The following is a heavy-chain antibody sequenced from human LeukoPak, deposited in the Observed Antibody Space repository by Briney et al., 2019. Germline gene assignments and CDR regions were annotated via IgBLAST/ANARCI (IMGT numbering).Heavy chain of an antibody. Sequence: GGSLRLSCAASGFTFSSYGMHWVRQAPGKGLEWVAFIRYDGSNKYYADSVKGRFTISRDNSKNTLYLQMNSLRAEDTAVYYCAKDRGIAARLGDYYFDYWGQGTLVTVSS. D-gene: IGHD6-6*01. J-gene: IGHJ4*02. CDR2: IRYDGSNK. CDR3: AKDRGIAARLGDYYFDY. CDR1: GFTFSSYG. V-gene: IGHV3-30*02.